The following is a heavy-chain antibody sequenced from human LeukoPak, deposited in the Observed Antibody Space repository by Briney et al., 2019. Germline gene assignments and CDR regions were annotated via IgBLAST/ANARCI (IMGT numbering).Heavy chain of an antibody. D-gene: IGHD3-22*01. J-gene: IGHJ4*02. Sequence: GGSLRLSCAASGFTFNDYGMSWVRQGPGKGLEWVSGINWNGGTTGYADSVRGRFTISRDNAKNSLYLQMNSLRAEDTALYYCARDKHYYDSSNYVWGQGTLVTVPS. CDR2: INWNGGTT. CDR1: GFTFNDYG. V-gene: IGHV3-20*04. CDR3: ARDKHYYDSSNYV.